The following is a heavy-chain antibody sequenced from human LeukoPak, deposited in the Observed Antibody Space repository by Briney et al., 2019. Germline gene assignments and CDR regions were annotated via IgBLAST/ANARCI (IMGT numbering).Heavy chain of an antibody. CDR3: AKDGDYLYYYYGMDV. J-gene: IGHJ6*02. Sequence: GGSLRLSCAAYGFTFSIYAMSWVRQAQGKGLEWVSAISGSGGSTYYADSVEGRFTISRDNSKNTLYLQMNSLRAEDTAVYYCAKDGDYLYYYYGMDVWGQGTTVTVSS. CDR1: GFTFSIYA. D-gene: IGHD4-17*01. V-gene: IGHV3-23*01. CDR2: ISGSGGST.